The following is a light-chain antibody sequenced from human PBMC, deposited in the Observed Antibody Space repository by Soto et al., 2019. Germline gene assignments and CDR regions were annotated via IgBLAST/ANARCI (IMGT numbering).Light chain of an antibody. CDR2: AAS. CDR3: QQSYSLPYT. J-gene: IGKJ2*01. Sequence: AIRMTQSPSSLSASTGDRVTITCRASQGISSYLAWYQQKPGKAPKLLIYAASTLQSGVPSRFSGSGSGTDFTLTISCLQPEDFATYYCQQSYSLPYTFGQGTKLEI. CDR1: QGISSY. V-gene: IGKV1-8*01.